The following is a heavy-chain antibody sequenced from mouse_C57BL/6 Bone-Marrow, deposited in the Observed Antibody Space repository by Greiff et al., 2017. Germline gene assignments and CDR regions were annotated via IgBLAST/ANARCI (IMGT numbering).Heavy chain of an antibody. D-gene: IGHD3-2*02. V-gene: IGHV1-69*01. J-gene: IGHJ2*01. CDR2: IDPSDSYT. CDR3: ASWAQANYFDY. CDR1: GYTFTSYW. Sequence: QVQLQQSGAELVMPGASVKLSCKASGYTFTSYWMHWVKQRPGQGLEWIGEIDPSDSYTNYNQKFKGKSTLTVDKSSSTAYMQLSSLTSEDSAFYYCASWAQANYFDYWGQGTTLTVSS.